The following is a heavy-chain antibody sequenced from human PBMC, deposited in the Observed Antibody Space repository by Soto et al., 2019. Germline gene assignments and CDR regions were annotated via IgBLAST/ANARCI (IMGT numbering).Heavy chain of an antibody. Sequence: SGPTLVNPTQTLTLTCTFSGFSLSTRAMCVSWIRQSPGKALEWLALINWDDDKYYNTSLKTRLTISKDTSKNQVVLTMTNMDPVDTATYYCARIPGYYGSQSYTFFDYWGPGXLVTVSS. CDR3: ARIPGYYGSQSYTFFDY. CDR1: GFSLSTRAMC. J-gene: IGHJ4*02. CDR2: INWDDDK. V-gene: IGHV2-70*01. D-gene: IGHD3-10*01.